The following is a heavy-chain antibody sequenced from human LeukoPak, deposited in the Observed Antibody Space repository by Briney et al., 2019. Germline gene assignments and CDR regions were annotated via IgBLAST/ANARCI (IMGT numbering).Heavy chain of an antibody. Sequence: PSETLSLTCTVSGGSSSTYYWSWFRQPPGKGLEWVGHIHNSGRTNYNPSLKSRLPISSDTSKNQFSLMLTSVTAADMAVYFCASGSGWLTPDWGQGILVTVSS. CDR2: IHNSGRT. CDR3: ASGSGWLTPD. J-gene: IGHJ4*02. V-gene: IGHV4-4*09. D-gene: IGHD5-24*01. CDR1: GGSSSTYY.